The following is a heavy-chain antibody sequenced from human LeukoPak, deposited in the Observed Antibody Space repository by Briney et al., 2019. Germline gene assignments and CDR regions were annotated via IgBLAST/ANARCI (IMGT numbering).Heavy chain of an antibody. D-gene: IGHD2-15*01. CDR1: RFTFSSYA. Sequence: GGSLRLSCTASRFTFSSYAMSWVRQPAGKGLEWVSFISGSGGSTYYADPVKGRFTISRDNSKNTLYLQMNSLRAEDTAVYYCAKDGVATITFDYWGQGTLVTVSS. CDR2: ISGSGGST. J-gene: IGHJ4*02. V-gene: IGHV3-23*01. CDR3: AKDGVATITFDY.